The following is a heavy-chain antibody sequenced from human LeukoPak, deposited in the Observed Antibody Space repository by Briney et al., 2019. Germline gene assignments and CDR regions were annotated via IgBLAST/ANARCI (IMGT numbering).Heavy chain of an antibody. CDR1: GGSISSGSYY. V-gene: IGHV4-61*02. CDR2: IYTSGST. CDR3: ARTDFGVVNWFGP. J-gene: IGHJ5*02. Sequence: SQTLSLTCTVSGGSISSGSYYWRWIRQPAGKGLEWIGRIYTSGSTNHNPSLKSRVTISVDTSKNQFSLKLSSVTAADTAVYYCARTDFGVVNWFGPWGQGTLVTVSS. D-gene: IGHD2-21*01.